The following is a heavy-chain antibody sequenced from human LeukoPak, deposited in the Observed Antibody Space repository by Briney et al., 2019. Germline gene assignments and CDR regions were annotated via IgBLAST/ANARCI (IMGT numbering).Heavy chain of an antibody. D-gene: IGHD1-26*01. CDR1: EFTVSSNY. Sequence: GGSLSLSCAAAEFTVSSNYMSWVRQAAGKGLEWVSIIYSRGSTFYADSVKGRFTISRDNSKNTLYLQMNSLRAEDTAVYYCARGGSYLSAFDIWGQGTMVTVSS. V-gene: IGHV3-53*01. CDR3: ARGGSYLSAFDI. J-gene: IGHJ3*02. CDR2: IYSRGST.